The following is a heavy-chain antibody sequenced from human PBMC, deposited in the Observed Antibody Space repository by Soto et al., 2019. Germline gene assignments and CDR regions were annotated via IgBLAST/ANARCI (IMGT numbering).Heavy chain of an antibody. CDR2: INIDGSRI. D-gene: IGHD3-22*01. J-gene: IGHJ4*02. Sequence: EVQLVESGGGLVQPGGSLRLSCAASGFTFSSYWMHWVRQAPGKGLVWVSRINIDGSRISYADSVKGRCTNSRDNAKNXLDMEMNSLRAEDTAVYYCIRGDGDRYDGNGYLGRHWGQGTLVTVSS. CDR1: GFTFSSYW. CDR3: IRGDGDRYDGNGYLGRH. V-gene: IGHV3-74*01.